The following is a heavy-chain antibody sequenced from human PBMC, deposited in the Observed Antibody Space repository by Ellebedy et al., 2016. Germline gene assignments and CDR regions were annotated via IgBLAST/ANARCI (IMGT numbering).Heavy chain of an antibody. Sequence: GGSLRLXXVASGLSFGNFFMTWVRQAPGGGLEWVSTISGGGDATVYADSVKGRFTVSRDNSRNTLFLQMNSLRAEDTAIYYCYYGHYSGSWGQGTLVTVSS. CDR1: GLSFGNFF. J-gene: IGHJ4*02. CDR2: ISGGGDAT. V-gene: IGHV3-23*01. D-gene: IGHD4-17*01. CDR3: YYGHYSGS.